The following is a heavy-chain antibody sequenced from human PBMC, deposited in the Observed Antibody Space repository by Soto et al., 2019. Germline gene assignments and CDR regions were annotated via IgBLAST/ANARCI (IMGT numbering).Heavy chain of an antibody. Sequence: LGGSLRLSCAASGFTFSNYAMSWVRQAPGKGLEWVSAISGGGGSTYYADPVKGRFTISRDNSKNTLYLQMNSLRAEDTAVYYCAKDHYYDTSGYPSINWYFDLWGRGTLVTVSS. CDR1: GFTFSNYA. J-gene: IGHJ2*01. CDR2: ISGGGGST. CDR3: AKDHYYDTSGYPSINWYFDL. V-gene: IGHV3-23*01. D-gene: IGHD3-22*01.